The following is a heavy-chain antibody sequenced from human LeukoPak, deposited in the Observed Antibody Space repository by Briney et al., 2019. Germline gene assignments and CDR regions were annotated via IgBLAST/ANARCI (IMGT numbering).Heavy chain of an antibody. V-gene: IGHV4-34*01. CDR2: INHSGST. CDR3: ARPGVRGVIIPFDY. D-gene: IGHD3-10*01. Sequence: SETLSLTCTVSGGSISSYYWSWIRQPPGKGLEWIGEINHSGSTNYNPSLKSRVTISVDTSKNQFSLKLSSVTAADTAVYYCARPGVRGVIIPFDYWGQGTLVTVSS. CDR1: GGSISSYY. J-gene: IGHJ4*02.